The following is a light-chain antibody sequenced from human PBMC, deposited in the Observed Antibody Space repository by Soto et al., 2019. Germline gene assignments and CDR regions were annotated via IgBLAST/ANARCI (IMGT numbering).Light chain of an antibody. CDR3: QHTYSIPIT. CDR1: QNISTY. J-gene: IGKJ5*01. V-gene: IGKV1-39*01. CDR2: ASS. Sequence: DIQMTQSPSSLSASVGDRVTITCRASQNISTYLNWYQQRPGKAPNLLIYASSSLQSGVPPRFSDGGSGTDFTLTISRLQPEDFATYYCQHTYSIPITFGQGTCLEIK.